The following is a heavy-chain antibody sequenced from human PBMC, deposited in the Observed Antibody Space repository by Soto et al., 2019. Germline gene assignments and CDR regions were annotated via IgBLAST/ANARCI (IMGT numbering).Heavy chain of an antibody. CDR3: ARPRIGDYVSRWFDP. V-gene: IGHV4-39*01. CDR1: GGSISSSSYY. CDR2: IYYSGST. J-gene: IGHJ5*02. Sequence: QLQLQESGPGLVKPSETLSLTCTVSGGSISSSSYYWGWIRQPPGKGLEWIGTIYYSGSTYYNPSLKSRVTISVATSKNQFSLKLSSVTAADTAVYYCARPRIGDYVSRWFDPWGQGTLVTVSS. D-gene: IGHD4-17*01.